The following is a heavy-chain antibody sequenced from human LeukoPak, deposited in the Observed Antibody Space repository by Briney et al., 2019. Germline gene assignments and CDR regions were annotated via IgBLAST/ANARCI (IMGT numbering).Heavy chain of an antibody. J-gene: IGHJ4*02. Sequence: SETLSLTCTVSGVSIGSYYWSWIRQPPGKGLEWIGYIYFSGYTSYNPSLKSRVTISVDTSKNQFSLNLNSVTAADTAVYYCARENTVAGHNFDYWGQGTLVTVSS. CDR1: GVSIGSYY. D-gene: IGHD6-19*01. CDR3: ARENTVAGHNFDY. V-gene: IGHV4-59*01. CDR2: IYFSGYT.